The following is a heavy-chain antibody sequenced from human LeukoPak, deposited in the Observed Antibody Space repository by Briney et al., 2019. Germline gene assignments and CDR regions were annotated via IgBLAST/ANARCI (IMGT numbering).Heavy chain of an antibody. CDR1: GGSISSGTYF. J-gene: IGHJ4*02. CDR3: ARVSDTPMCYFDY. D-gene: IGHD5-18*01. CDR2: IFYSGST. V-gene: IGHV4-31*03. Sequence: SETLSLTCTVSGGSISSGTYFWSWIRQHPGKGLEWIGYIFYSGSTYYNPSLKSRVTISVDTSKNQFSLRLSSVTAADTAVYYCARVSDTPMCYFDYWDQGTLVTVSS.